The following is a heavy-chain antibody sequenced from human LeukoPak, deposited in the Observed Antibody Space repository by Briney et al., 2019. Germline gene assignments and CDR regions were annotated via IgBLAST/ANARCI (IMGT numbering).Heavy chain of an antibody. V-gene: IGHV1-2*06. D-gene: IGHD3-22*01. CDR2: IKPKGGGT. CDR3: ARANYYDSSGYPKWATLDTDY. Sequence: ASLKVSCKASGYSFIAYIIRGVRQTLGQGRWRRSQIKPKGGGTNSTQKLQGRVTMTRDRSISTAYMELSRLRSDDTAVYYCARANYYDSSGYPKWATLDTDYWGQGTLVTVSS. J-gene: IGHJ4*02. CDR1: GYSFIAYI.